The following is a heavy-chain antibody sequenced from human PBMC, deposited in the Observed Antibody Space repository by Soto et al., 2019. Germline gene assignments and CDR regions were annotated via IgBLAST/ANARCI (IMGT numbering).Heavy chain of an antibody. D-gene: IGHD6-19*01. CDR1: GDSVSSNSAA. V-gene: IGHV6-1*01. J-gene: IGHJ5*02. CDR3: ARDKGQSSGWYEINWLDP. Sequence: SQTLSLTCAISGDSVSSNSAAWNWIRQSPSRGLEWLGRTYYRSKWYNDYAVSVKSRITINPDTSKNQFSLQLNSVTPEDTAVYYCARDKGQSSGWYEINWLDPSGQGAILTVYS. CDR2: TYYRSKWYN.